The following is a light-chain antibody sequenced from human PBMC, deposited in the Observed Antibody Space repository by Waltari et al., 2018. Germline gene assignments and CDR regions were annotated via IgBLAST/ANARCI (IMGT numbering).Light chain of an antibody. Sequence: QSVLTQPPSASGTPGQTVTISCSGTNSNIGRNSVFWYQQLPGTAPKLLIYRSKQGPAGAPDQFSGPKSGPAASLAISGVRSEDEADYYCAAWDDSLSVSYVFGSGTKVTV. CDR2: RSK. V-gene: IGLV1-47*01. J-gene: IGLJ1*01. CDR1: NSNIGRNS. CDR3: AAWDDSLSVSYV.